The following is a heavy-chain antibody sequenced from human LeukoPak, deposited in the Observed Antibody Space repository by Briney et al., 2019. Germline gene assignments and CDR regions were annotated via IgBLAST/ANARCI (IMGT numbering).Heavy chain of an antibody. V-gene: IGHV1-2*02. CDR1: GYTFTSYA. Sequence: GASVKVSCKASGYTFTSYAMHWVRQAPGQGLEWMGWITPSGGTNYPQKFQGRVAITRDTSITTAYMELSRLRSDDTAVYYCARAYCSSTSCYDLWGQGTLVTVSS. J-gene: IGHJ4*02. CDR3: ARAYCSSTSCYDL. D-gene: IGHD2-2*01. CDR2: ITPSGGT.